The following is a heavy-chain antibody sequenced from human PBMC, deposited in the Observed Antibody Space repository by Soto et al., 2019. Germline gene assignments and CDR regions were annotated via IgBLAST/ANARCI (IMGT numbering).Heavy chain of an antibody. Sequence: VQLLESGGGLMQPGGSLRLSCSTSGFSITKHAMNWVRQAPGKGLEWVSTISNTGATTYYAASVKGRFTVSRDNSNNRVFLQMKSLRVEDTAVYYCAKRAGYSYGFLDLWGQGTLVTVSS. D-gene: IGHD5-18*01. J-gene: IGHJ4*02. CDR3: AKRAGYSYGFLDL. CDR1: GFSITKHA. CDR2: ISNTGATT. V-gene: IGHV3-23*01.